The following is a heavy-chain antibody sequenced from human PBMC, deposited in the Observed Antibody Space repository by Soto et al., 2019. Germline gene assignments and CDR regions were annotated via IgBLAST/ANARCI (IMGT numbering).Heavy chain of an antibody. CDR3: ARHYIVVVVAGGGFDY. D-gene: IGHD2-15*01. CDR2: IYYSGST. CDR1: GGSISSSSYY. J-gene: IGHJ4*02. Sequence: SETLSLTCTVSGGSISSSSYYCGWIRQPPGKGLEWIGSIYYSGSTYYNPSLKSRVTISVDTSKNQFSLKLSSVTAADTAVYYCARHYIVVVVAGGGFDYWGQGTLVTVSS. V-gene: IGHV4-39*01.